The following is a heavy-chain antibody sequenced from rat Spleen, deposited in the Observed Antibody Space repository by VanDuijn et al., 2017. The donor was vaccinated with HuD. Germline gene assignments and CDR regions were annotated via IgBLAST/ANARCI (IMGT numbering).Heavy chain of an antibody. D-gene: IGHD1-12*03. Sequence: EVQLVESGGGLVQPGRSLKLSCAASGFTFSDYYMAWVRQAPKKGLEWVASISTGGGNTYYRDSVKGRFTISRDKAQNTLYLQMNSLRSEDTATYYCTRGTYDGYYYYYVMDAWGQGASVTVSS. J-gene: IGHJ4*01. CDR1: GFTFSDYY. V-gene: IGHV5-25*01. CDR3: TRGTYDGYYYYYVMDA. CDR2: ISTGGGNT.